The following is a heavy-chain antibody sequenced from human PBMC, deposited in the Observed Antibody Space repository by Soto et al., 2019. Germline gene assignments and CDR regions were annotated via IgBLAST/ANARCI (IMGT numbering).Heavy chain of an antibody. CDR3: AREGXXXXYYYGMDV. Sequence: QVQLVQSGAEVKKPGSSVKVSCKASGGTFSSYTISWVRQAPGQGLEWMGRIIPILGIANYAQKFQGRVTITADKSTSTAYMELSSLRSEDTAVYYCAREGXXXXYYYGMDVWGQGTTVTVSS. CDR1: GGTFSSYT. J-gene: IGHJ6*02. CDR2: IIPILGIA. V-gene: IGHV1-69*08.